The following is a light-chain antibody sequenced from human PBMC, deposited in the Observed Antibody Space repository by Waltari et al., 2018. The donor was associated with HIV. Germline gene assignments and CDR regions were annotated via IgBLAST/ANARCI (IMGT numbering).Light chain of an antibody. CDR3: SSYAGSNNVV. V-gene: IGLV2-8*01. CDR2: EVT. CDR1: SSDVGAYNS. J-gene: IGLJ2*01. Sequence: QSALTQPPSASGSPGQSVTISCTGTSSDVGAYNSVSWYQQHPGKAPKLLISEVTKRPPGVPDRFSGSKSGNTASRTVSGRQAEDEADFYCSSYAGSNNVVFGGGTKLTVL.